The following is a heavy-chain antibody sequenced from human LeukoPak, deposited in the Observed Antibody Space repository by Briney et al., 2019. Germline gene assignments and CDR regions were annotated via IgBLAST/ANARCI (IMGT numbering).Heavy chain of an antibody. D-gene: IGHD5-12*01. CDR1: GFTFSSHS. CDR2: ISSSSSYI. CDR3: ASIASSGPRLFDY. V-gene: IGHV3-21*01. J-gene: IGHJ4*02. Sequence: GGSLRLSCAASGFTFSSHSMNWVRQAPGKGLEWVSSISSSSSYIYYAGSVKGRFTISRDNAKNSLYLQMNSLRAEDTAVYYCASIASSGPRLFDYWGQGTLVTVSS.